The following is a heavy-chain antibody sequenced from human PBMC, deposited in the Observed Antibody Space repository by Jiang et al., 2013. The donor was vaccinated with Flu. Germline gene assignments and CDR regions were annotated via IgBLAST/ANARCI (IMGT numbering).Heavy chain of an antibody. D-gene: IGHD6-13*01. CDR2: INPNSGGT. Sequence: GAEVKKPGASVKVSCKASGYTFTGYYMHWVRQAPGQGLEWMGWINPNSGGTNYAQKFQGWVTMTRDTSISTAYMELSRLRSDDTAVYYCARDRGAAAGTSGLDYWGQGTLVTVSS. CDR3: ARDRGAAAGTSGLDY. J-gene: IGHJ4*02. CDR1: GYTFTGYY. V-gene: IGHV1-2*04.